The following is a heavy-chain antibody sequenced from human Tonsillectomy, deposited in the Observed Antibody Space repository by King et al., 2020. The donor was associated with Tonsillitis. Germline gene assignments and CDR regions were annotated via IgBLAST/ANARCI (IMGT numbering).Heavy chain of an antibody. Sequence: VQLQESGPGLVKPSETLSLTCTVSGGSISSYYWSWIRQPPGKGLEWIGCIYYSGSTNYNPSLKSRVTIEVDTSKNQFSLKLSSVTAADTAVYYCARDQNYYDSSGYYRGGVDYWGQGTLVTVSS. CDR2: IYYSGST. D-gene: IGHD3-22*01. J-gene: IGHJ4*02. CDR1: GGSISSYY. CDR3: ARDQNYYDSSGYYRGGVDY. V-gene: IGHV4-59*01.